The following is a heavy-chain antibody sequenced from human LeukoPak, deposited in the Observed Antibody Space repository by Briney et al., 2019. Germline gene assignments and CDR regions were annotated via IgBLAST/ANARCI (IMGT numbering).Heavy chain of an antibody. CDR3: AREVVVATPYFDY. CDR2: IYYSGST. V-gene: IGHV4-59*01. J-gene: IGHJ4*02. CDR1: GGSISSYY. D-gene: IGHD3-22*01. Sequence: SETLSLTCTVSGGSISSYYWSWIRQPPGKGLEWIGYIYYSGSTNYNPSLKSRVTISVDTSKNQFSLKLSSVTAVDTAVYYCAREVVVATPYFDYWGQGTLVTVSS.